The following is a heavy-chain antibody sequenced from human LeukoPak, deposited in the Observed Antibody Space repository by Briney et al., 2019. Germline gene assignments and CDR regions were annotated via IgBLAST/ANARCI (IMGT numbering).Heavy chain of an antibody. CDR1: GYTFTSYG. V-gene: IGHV1-18*01. CDR3: ARGYCSSTSCLYYYYGMDV. D-gene: IGHD2-2*01. Sequence: ASVKVSCKASGYTFTSYGISWVRQAPGQGLEWMGLISAYNANTNYAQKLQGRVTMTTDTSTSTAYMELRSLRSDDTAVYYCARGYCSSTSCLYYYYGMDVWGQGTTVTVSS. CDR2: ISAYNANT. J-gene: IGHJ6*02.